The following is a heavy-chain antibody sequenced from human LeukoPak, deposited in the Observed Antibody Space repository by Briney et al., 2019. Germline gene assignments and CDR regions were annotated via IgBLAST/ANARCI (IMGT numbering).Heavy chain of an antibody. D-gene: IGHD3-10*01. Sequence: HPGGSLRLSCAASGLTFSSSTMTWVRQAPGKGLEWVSAIGGSCCSTHYADSVKSRFTISRDNSKSTLYLQMNSLRAEDTGVYFCAKGAYFSGSYGFVFDYWGQGTLVSVSS. CDR3: AKGAYFSGSYGFVFDY. J-gene: IGHJ4*02. CDR2: IGGSCCST. V-gene: IGHV3-23*01. CDR1: GLTFSSST.